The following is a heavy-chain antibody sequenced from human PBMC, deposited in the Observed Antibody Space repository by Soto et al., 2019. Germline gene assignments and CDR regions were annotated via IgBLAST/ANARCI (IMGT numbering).Heavy chain of an antibody. CDR3: AKPLGMIAGNAFDI. V-gene: IGHV3-30*18. CDR2: ISYDGSNK. CDR1: GFTFSSYG. Sequence: GGSLRLSCAASGFTFSSYGMHWVRQAPGKGLEWVAVISYDGSNKYYADSVKGRFTISRDNSKNTLYLQMNSLRAEDTAVYYCAKPLGMIAGNAFDIWGQGTMVTVSS. D-gene: IGHD3-22*01. J-gene: IGHJ3*02.